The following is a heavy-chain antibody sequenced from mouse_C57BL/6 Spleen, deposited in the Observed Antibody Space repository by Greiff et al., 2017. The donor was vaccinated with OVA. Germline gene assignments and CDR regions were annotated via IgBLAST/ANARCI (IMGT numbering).Heavy chain of an antibody. CDR2: IDPSDSYT. D-gene: IGHD1-1*01. Sequence: QVQLQQPGAELVMPGASVKLSCKASGYTFTSYWMHWVKQRPGQGLEWIGEIDPSDSYTNYTQKFKGKSTLTVDKSSSTAYMQLSSLTSEDSAVYYCARRDYGSSLYAMDYWGQGTSVTVSS. CDR1: GYTFTSYW. V-gene: IGHV1-69*01. J-gene: IGHJ4*01. CDR3: ARRDYGSSLYAMDY.